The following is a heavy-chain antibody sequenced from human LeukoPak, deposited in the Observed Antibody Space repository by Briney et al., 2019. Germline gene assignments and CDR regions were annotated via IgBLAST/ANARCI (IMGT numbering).Heavy chain of an antibody. Sequence: SETLSLTCTVSGGSISSSIYYWGWIRQPPGKGLEWIGSIYYSGSTYYNPSLKSRVTISVDTSKNQFSLKLSSVTAADTAVYYCARGYSSSWYRRENWFDPWGQGTLVTVSS. CDR2: IYYSGST. V-gene: IGHV4-39*07. CDR3: ARGYSSSWYRRENWFDP. CDR1: GGSISSSIYY. D-gene: IGHD6-13*01. J-gene: IGHJ5*02.